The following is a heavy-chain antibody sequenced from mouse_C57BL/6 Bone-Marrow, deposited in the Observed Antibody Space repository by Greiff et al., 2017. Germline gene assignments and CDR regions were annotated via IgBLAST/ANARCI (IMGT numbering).Heavy chain of an antibody. V-gene: IGHV1-69*01. D-gene: IGHD1-1*01. CDR2: IDPSDSYT. J-gene: IGHJ2*01. CDR3: GVTAVERKNYFDY. CDR1: GYTFTSYW. Sequence: QVQLQQPGAELVMPGASVKLSCKASGYTFTSYWMHWVKQRPGQGLEWIGEIDPSDSYTNYNQKFKGKSTLTVDTSSSTAYMQLSSLTSEDSAVYYCGVTAVERKNYFDYWGQGTTPTVSS.